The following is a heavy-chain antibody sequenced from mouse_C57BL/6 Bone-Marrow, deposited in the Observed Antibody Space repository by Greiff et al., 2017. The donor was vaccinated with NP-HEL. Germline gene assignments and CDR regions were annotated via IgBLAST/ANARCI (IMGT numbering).Heavy chain of an antibody. D-gene: IGHD1-1*01. CDR1: GYTFTSYW. Sequence: VKLQQPGAELVKPGASVKLSCKASGYTFTSYWMQWVKQRPGQGLEWIGEIDPSDSYPNYNQKFKGKATLTVDTSSSTAYMQLSSLTSEDSAVYYCARGDYYLGFFDYWGQGTTLTVSS. V-gene: IGHV1-50*01. J-gene: IGHJ2*01. CDR3: ARGDYYLGFFDY. CDR2: IDPSDSYP.